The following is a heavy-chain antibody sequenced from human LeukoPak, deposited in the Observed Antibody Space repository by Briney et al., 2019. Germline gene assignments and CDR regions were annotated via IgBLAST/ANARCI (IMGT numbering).Heavy chain of an antibody. CDR2: IIPVLALA. Sequence: SVKVSCKASGGTFTTYSITWMRQAPGQGLEWLGRIIPVLALANYAQNFQGRVTITADKVTNTAYMELSSLRSEDTAVYYCASPHMDVWGKGTTVTVSS. CDR3: ASPHMDV. CDR1: GGTFTTYS. V-gene: IGHV1-69*02. J-gene: IGHJ6*03.